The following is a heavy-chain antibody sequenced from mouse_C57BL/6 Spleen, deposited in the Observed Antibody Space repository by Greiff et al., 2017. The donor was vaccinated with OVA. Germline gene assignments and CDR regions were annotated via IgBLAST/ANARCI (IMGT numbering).Heavy chain of an antibody. CDR2: IYPGSGST. CDR1: GYTFTSYW. V-gene: IGHV1-55*01. Sequence: VKLQQPGAELVKPGASVKMSCKASGYTFTSYWITWVKQRPGQGLEWIGDIYPGSGSTNYNEKFKSKATLTVDTSSSTAYMQLSSLTSEDSAVYYCARGRIYYGLGYWGRGTSVTVSS. J-gene: IGHJ4*01. CDR3: ARGRIYYGLGY.